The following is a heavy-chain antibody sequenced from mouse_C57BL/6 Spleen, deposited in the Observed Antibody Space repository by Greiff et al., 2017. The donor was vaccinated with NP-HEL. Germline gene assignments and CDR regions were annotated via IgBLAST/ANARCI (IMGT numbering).Heavy chain of an antibody. CDR3: ARIVVQDYDGSSYVGWYFDV. V-gene: IGHV8-8*01. J-gene: IGHJ1*03. Sequence: QVTLKVSGPGILQPSQTLSLTCSFSGFSLSTFGMGVGWIRQPSGKGLEWLAHIWWDDDKYYTPALKSRLTISKDTSKNQVFLKIANVDTADTATYYCARIVVQDYDGSSYVGWYFDVWGTGTTVTVSS. CDR2: IWWDDDK. CDR1: GFSLSTFGMG. D-gene: IGHD1-1*01.